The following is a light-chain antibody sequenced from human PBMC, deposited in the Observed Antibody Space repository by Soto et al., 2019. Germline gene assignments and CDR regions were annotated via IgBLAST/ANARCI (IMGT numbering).Light chain of an antibody. CDR2: EVS. CDR1: IHYDF. V-gene: IGLV2-23*02. Sequence: QSALTQPASVSGSPGQSITISCTGYIHYDFVSWYQQHPGTAPKLVIYEVSNRPSGTSDRFSGSKSGHTASLTISGLQTEDEAVYYCCSSGGSPTYVFGTGTKVTVL. CDR3: CSSGGSPTYV. J-gene: IGLJ1*01.